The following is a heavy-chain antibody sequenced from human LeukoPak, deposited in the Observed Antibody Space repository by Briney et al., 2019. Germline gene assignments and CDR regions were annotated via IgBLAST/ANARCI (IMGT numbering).Heavy chain of an antibody. V-gene: IGHV3-15*01. CDR3: STGRTTLDY. D-gene: IGHD1-1*01. Sequence: PGGSLRLSCAASGFTFSNAWMSWVRQAPGKGLEWVARIKSKTDGGATDYAGPVKVRFTVSRDDSENTLYLQMNSLETEDTAVYFCSTGRTTLDYWGQGTLVTVSS. CDR1: GFTFSNAW. CDR2: IKSKTDGGAT. J-gene: IGHJ4*02.